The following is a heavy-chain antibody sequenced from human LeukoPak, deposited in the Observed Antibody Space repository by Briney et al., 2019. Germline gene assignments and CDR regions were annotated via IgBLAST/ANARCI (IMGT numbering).Heavy chain of an antibody. Sequence: SVKVSCKASGGTFSSYAISWVRQAPGQGLEWMGGIIPIFGTANYAQKFQGRVTITEDESTSTAYMELSSLRSEDTAVYYCARDPGHYYDSSGYYDDAFDIWGQGTMVTVSS. V-gene: IGHV1-69*13. CDR1: GGTFSSYA. D-gene: IGHD3-22*01. CDR2: IIPIFGTA. J-gene: IGHJ3*02. CDR3: ARDPGHYYDSSGYYDDAFDI.